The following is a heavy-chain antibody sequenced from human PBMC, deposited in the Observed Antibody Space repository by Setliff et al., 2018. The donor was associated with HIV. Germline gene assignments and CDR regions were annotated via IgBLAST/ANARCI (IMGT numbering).Heavy chain of an antibody. V-gene: IGHV1-2*02. CDR1: GYTLTDFY. CDR2: ITPNSGGT. J-gene: IGHJ4*02. Sequence: ASVKVSCKASGYTLTDFYIHWVRQAPGQGLEWMGWITPNSGGTEYAGKFQGRVTLTRDTSINTAYMEVTRLTSEDTSVYFCTTESSGWSNYWGQGTLVTVSS. D-gene: IGHD6-19*01. CDR3: TTESSGWSNY.